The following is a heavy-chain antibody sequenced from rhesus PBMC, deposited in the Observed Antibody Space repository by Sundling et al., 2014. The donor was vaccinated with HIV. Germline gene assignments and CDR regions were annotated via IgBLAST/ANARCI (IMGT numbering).Heavy chain of an antibody. Sequence: QVQLVQSGAEVKRPGTSVKLPCKASGYIFTAYYINWLRQAPGQVLEWMGWMNPSNGNTGYAQKFQDRVTLTRDASTNTAYMELNSLRSEDTAVYYCTRVGDQRLLRGYFHSWGRGRSWSPSPQ. CDR1: GYIFTAYY. D-gene: IGHD2-27*01. CDR3: TRVGDQRLLRGYFHS. V-gene: IGHV1-200*01. CDR2: MNPSNGNT. J-gene: IGHJ4*01.